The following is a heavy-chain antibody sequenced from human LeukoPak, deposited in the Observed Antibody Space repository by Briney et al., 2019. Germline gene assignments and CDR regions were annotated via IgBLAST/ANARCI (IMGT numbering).Heavy chain of an antibody. D-gene: IGHD1-26*01. J-gene: IGHJ5*02. V-gene: IGHV3-53*01. CDR3: TRANSATIPGVDP. Sequence: PGGSLRLSCAASGFTVSSNYMSGVRQAPGKGLEWVSIIHSGGSTYYADSVKGRFTISRDNSKNTLYLQMNSLRAEDTAVYYCTRANSATIPGVDPWGQGTLVTVSS. CDR1: GFTVSSNY. CDR2: IHSGGST.